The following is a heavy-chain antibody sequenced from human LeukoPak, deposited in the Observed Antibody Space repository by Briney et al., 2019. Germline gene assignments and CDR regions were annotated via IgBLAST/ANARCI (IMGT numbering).Heavy chain of an antibody. D-gene: IGHD6-19*01. CDR2: DGRNK. J-gene: IGHJ4*02. CDR3: AKGPYSMYSSGAKTFDY. Sequence: DGRNKYYADSVKGRFTISRDNSKNMLYLQMNSLRAEDTAVYYCAKGPYSMYSSGAKTFDYWGQGTLVTVSS. V-gene: IGHV3-33*06.